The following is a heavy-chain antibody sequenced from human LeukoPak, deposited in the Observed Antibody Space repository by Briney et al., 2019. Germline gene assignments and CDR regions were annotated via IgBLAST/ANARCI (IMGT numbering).Heavy chain of an antibody. J-gene: IGHJ4*02. CDR2: IIPIFGTA. CDR1: GYTFTSYA. D-gene: IGHD3-10*01. V-gene: IGHV1-69*06. Sequence: SVKVSCKASGYTFTSYAISWVRQAPGQGLEWMGGIIPIFGTANYAQKFQGGVTITADKSTSTAYMELSSLRSEDTALYYCAKDATEGFGDHFDYWGQGTLVTVSS. CDR3: AKDATEGFGDHFDY.